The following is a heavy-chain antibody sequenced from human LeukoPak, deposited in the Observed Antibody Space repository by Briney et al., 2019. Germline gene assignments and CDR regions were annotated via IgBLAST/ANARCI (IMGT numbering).Heavy chain of an antibody. D-gene: IGHD3-22*01. Sequence: PGGSLRLSCAASGFTFSSYAMSWIRQAPGKGLEWVSAISGSGGSTYYAASVKGRFTISRDNSKNTLYLQMNSRSAEDPAVYYWSIYEYDSSGYYPSDYWGQGTLVTDS. CDR3: SIYEYDSSGYYPSDY. J-gene: IGHJ4*02. CDR1: GFTFSSYA. CDR2: ISGSGGST. V-gene: IGHV3-23*01.